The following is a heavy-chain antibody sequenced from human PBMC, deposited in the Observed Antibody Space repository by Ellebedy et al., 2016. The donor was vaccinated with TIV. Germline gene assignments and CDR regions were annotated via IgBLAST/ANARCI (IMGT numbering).Heavy chain of an antibody. J-gene: IGHJ4*02. V-gene: IGHV3-74*01. Sequence: GGSLRLSCAASGFTFSSYWMHWVRQAPGKGLVWVSRINSDGSSTSYADSVKGRFTISRDKSKNTLYMQMNSLRGEDTAVYYCAREFRSYYFDYWGQGTLVTVSS. CDR1: GFTFSSYW. CDR2: INSDGSST. CDR3: AREFRSYYFDY.